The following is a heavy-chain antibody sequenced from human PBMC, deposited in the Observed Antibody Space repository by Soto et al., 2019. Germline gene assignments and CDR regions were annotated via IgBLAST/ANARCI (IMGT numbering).Heavy chain of an antibody. CDR3: ATGERLTNNWFDP. V-gene: IGHV1-24*01. Sequence: GASVKVSCKVSGYTLTELSMHWVRQAPGKGLEWMGGFDPEDGETIYAQKFQGRVTMTEDTSTDTAYMELSSLRSEDLAVYYCATGERLTNNWFDPWGQGTLVTVSS. CDR2: FDPEDGET. CDR1: GYTLTELS. J-gene: IGHJ5*02. D-gene: IGHD1-1*01.